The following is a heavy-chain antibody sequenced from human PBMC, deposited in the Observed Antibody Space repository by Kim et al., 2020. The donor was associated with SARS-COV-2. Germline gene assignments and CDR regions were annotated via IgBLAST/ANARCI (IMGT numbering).Heavy chain of an antibody. CDR2: TI. CDR3: ARVMADRMLDY. Sequence: TIYYADSVKGRFTISRDNAKNSLHLQMNSLRVADTAVYYCARVMADRMLDYWGQGTLVTVSS. D-gene: IGHD2-8*01. J-gene: IGHJ4*02. V-gene: IGHV3-48*04.